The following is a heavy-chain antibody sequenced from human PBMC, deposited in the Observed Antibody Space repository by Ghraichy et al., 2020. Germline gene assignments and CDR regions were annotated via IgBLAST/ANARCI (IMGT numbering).Heavy chain of an antibody. V-gene: IGHV3-74*01. J-gene: IGHJ1*01. Sequence: GESLNISCAASGFTFSSSWMHWVRQAPGKGLVWVSRIKTDGTYTTSADSVKGRFTISRDNAKNTLYLQMNSLRAEDTAMYYCARGDSGYPQDWGQGTLVTVS. CDR1: GFTFSSSW. CDR2: IKTDGTYT. D-gene: IGHD3-22*01. CDR3: ARGDSGYPQD.